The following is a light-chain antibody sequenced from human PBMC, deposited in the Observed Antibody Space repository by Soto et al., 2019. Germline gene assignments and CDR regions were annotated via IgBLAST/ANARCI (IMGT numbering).Light chain of an antibody. Sequence: EIVLTQSPATLSVSPGDRATLSCRASESVSSNVVWYQQKPGQAPRLLIYGASTRATGIPARFSGSGSGTEFTLTISSLQSEDFEVYYCQQYNNWPPTFGQGTKVDIK. CDR1: ESVSSN. V-gene: IGKV3-15*01. CDR2: GAS. CDR3: QQYNNWPPT. J-gene: IGKJ1*01.